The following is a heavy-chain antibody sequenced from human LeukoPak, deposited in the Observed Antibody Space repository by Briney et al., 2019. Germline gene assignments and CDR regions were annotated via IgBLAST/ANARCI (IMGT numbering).Heavy chain of an antibody. Sequence: GGSLRLSCAASGFTFVDYAMHWVRQAPGKGLEWVSGISGNRGSIGYAASVKGRFTISRDNAKNSLYLQMNSLRAEDTALYYCAKSYYYGSGSYYLFDYWGQGTLVTVSS. CDR2: ISGNRGSI. CDR3: AKSYYYGSGSYYLFDY. V-gene: IGHV3-9*01. D-gene: IGHD3-10*01. J-gene: IGHJ4*02. CDR1: GFTFVDYA.